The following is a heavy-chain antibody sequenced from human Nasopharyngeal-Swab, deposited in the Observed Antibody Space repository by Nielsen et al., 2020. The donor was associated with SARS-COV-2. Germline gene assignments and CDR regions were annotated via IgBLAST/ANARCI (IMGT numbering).Heavy chain of an antibody. D-gene: IGHD6-19*01. CDR2: INHSGST. CDR3: ARGPNSSGWYGNWYFDL. V-gene: IGHV4-34*01. Sequence: SETLSLTCAVYGGSFSGYYWSWIRQPPGKGLEWIGEINHSGSTNYNPSLKSRVTISVDTSKNQFSLELSSVTAADTAVYYCARGPNSSGWYGNWYFDLWGRGTLVTVSS. CDR1: GGSFSGYY. J-gene: IGHJ2*01.